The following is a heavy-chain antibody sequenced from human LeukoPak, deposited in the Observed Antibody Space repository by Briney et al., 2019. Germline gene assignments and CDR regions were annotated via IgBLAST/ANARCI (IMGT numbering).Heavy chain of an antibody. Sequence: PGGSLRLSCAASGFNLHNYGMSWVRQAPGKGLEWVSGINWNGYSKGYVDSVRGRFTISRDDAKNSLHLQMNSLRAEDTALYFCTRAPNIGSYWPLDYWGPGTLVTVSS. V-gene: IGHV3-20*04. CDR3: TRAPNIGSYWPLDY. D-gene: IGHD1-26*01. CDR2: INWNGYSK. J-gene: IGHJ4*02. CDR1: GFNLHNYG.